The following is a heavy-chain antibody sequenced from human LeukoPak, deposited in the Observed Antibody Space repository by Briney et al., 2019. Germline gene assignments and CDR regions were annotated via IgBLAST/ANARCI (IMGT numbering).Heavy chain of an antibody. J-gene: IGHJ4*02. D-gene: IGHD1-26*01. CDR1: GGSFSGYY. CDR3: ARLPSHLGATIDY. CDR2: INYSGST. Sequence: SETLSLTCAVYGGSFSGYYWSWIRQPPGKGLEWIGEINYSGSTNYNPSLKSRVTISVDTSKNQFSLKLSSVTAADTAVYYCARLPSHLGATIDYWGQGTLVTVSS. V-gene: IGHV4-34*01.